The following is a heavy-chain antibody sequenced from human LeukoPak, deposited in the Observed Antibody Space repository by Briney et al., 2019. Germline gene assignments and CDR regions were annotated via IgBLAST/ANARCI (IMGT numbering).Heavy chain of an antibody. V-gene: IGHV3-23*01. CDR2: ISGSGGST. Sequence: GGSLRLSCAASGFTFSSYAMSWVRQAPGKGLEWVSAISGSGGSTYYADSVKGRFTISRDNSKNTLYLQMNSLRAEDTAVYYCGGGVYSSGCYGAFDIWGQGTMVTVSS. CDR3: GGGVYSSGCYGAFDI. D-gene: IGHD6-19*01. J-gene: IGHJ3*02. CDR1: GFTFSSYA.